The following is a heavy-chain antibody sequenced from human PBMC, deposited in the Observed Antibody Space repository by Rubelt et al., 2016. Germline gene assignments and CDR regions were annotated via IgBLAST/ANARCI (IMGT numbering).Heavy chain of an antibody. CDR2: ISSSSSYI. CDR1: GFTFSSYS. J-gene: IGHJ4*02. D-gene: IGHD5-18*01. Sequence: EVKLVESGGGLVKPGGSLRLSCAASGFTFSSYSMNWVRQAPGKGLEWVSSISSSSSYIYYAGSVHGLFTISRDNSKNTLYLQMTSRSAEDTAVYYCARDQSSRGYSYGFDYWGQGTLVTVSS. CDR3: ARDQSSRGYSYGFDY. V-gene: IGHV3-21*01.